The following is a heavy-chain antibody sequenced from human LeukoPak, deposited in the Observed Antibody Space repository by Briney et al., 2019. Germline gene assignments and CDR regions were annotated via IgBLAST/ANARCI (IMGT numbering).Heavy chain of an antibody. J-gene: IGHJ4*02. CDR2: IYHDRTT. V-gene: IGHV4-4*02. CDR3: VGRGLYGGTWLFEY. Sequence: PSETLSLTCTVSGDSITAPKWWSWVRQAPGEGLEWIGEIYHDRTTSFNPSLKSRLTISVDKSANQFFLNLSSVSATDTAVYYCVGRGLYGGTWLFEYWGQGALVTVSS. D-gene: IGHD2-8*01. CDR1: GDSITAPKW.